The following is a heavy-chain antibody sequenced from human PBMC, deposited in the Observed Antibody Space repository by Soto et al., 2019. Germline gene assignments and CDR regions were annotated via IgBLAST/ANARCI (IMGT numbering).Heavy chain of an antibody. J-gene: IGHJ5*02. Sequence: ASVKVSCKASGYTFTNYGISWVRQSPGQGLECMGWISSYNGNTNYSQKLQGRVTMTTDTSTSTAYMELRSLRSDDTAVYYCERERDWWFDHWGQGTMVTVSS. CDR3: ERERDWWFDH. D-gene: IGHD3-9*01. V-gene: IGHV1-18*04. CDR1: GYTFTNYG. CDR2: ISSYNGNT.